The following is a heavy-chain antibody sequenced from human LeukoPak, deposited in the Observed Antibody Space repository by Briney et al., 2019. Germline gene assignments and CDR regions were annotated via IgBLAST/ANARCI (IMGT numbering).Heavy chain of an antibody. J-gene: IGHJ5*02. CDR2: VYPGDSST. CDR3: ARLTDYYDSSGYYRNYNWFDP. Sequence: ESLKISCRCSGYSFRNYWIAWVRQMPGKGLEGMGIVYPGDSSTKYSPSFQGQVTISVDRSINTAYLQWSSLTASDTAMYYCARLTDYYDSSGYYRNYNWFDPWGQGTLVTVSS. CDR1: GYSFRNYW. V-gene: IGHV5-51*01. D-gene: IGHD3-22*01.